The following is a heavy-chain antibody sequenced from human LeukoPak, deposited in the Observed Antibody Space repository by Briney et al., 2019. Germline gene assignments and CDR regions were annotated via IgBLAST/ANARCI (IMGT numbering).Heavy chain of an antibody. D-gene: IGHD4-23*01. CDR2: VIANFGTG. J-gene: IGHJ6*03. CDR3: ATSHRAPHYGGNSQTVYYYYYYMDV. V-gene: IGHV1-69*06. Sequence: SVTVSCKASGCTFISYAISWVRQAPAQGLEWMGGVIANFGTGNYAQKFHGRVTISADKSTRTAYMELSSLRSEDTAVSYSATSHRAPHYGGNSQTVYYYYYYMDVWGKGTTVTVSS. CDR1: GCTFISYA.